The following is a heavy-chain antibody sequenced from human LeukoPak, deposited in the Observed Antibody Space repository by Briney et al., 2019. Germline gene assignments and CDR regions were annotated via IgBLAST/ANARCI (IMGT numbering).Heavy chain of an antibody. CDR3: ARPRTGYYAHDSFDI. CDR2: IYPGDSDT. V-gene: IGHV5-51*01. CDR1: EYSFSNYW. J-gene: IGHJ3*02. Sequence: GESLKISCKGSEYSFSNYWIGWVRQMPGKGLELMGVIYPGDSDTRYSPSFQGQVTISADKSISTAYLQWSYLKASDTAMYYCARPRTGYYAHDSFDIWGQGTMVTASS. D-gene: IGHD3-22*01.